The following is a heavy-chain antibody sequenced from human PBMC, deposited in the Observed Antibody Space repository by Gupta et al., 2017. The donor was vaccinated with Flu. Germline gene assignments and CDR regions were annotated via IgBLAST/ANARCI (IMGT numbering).Heavy chain of an antibody. CDR2: IPIFGTA. V-gene: IGHV1-69*01. CDR3: ARGLVVVTATLDY. J-gene: IGHJ4*02. D-gene: IGHD2-21*02. Sequence: IPIFGTANYAQKFQGRVTITADESTSTAYMELSSLRSEDTAVYYCARGLVVVTATLDYWGQGTLVTVSS.